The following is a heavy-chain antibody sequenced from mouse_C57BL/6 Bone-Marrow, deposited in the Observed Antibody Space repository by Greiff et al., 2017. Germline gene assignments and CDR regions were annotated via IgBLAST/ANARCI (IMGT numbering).Heavy chain of an antibody. V-gene: IGHV5-4*01. CDR3: ARDAYDYGSSPWFAY. J-gene: IGHJ3*01. D-gene: IGHD1-1*01. Sequence: DVHLVESGGGLVKPGGSLKLSCAASGFTFSSYAMSWVRQTPEKRLEWVATISDGGSYTYYPDNVQGRFTISRDNAKNNLYLRMSHLKSEDTALYYCARDAYDYGSSPWFAYWGQGTLVTVSA. CDR1: GFTFSSYA. CDR2: ISDGGSYT.